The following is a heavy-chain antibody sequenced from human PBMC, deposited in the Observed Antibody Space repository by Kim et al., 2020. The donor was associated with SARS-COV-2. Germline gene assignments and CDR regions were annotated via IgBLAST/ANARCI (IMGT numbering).Heavy chain of an antibody. CDR2: YGGTT. J-gene: IGHJ4*02. CDR3: SPGKVGY. Sequence: YGGTTEYAASVKGRFTISRDDSKSIAYLQMNSLKTEDTAVYYCSPGKVGYWGQGTLVTVSS. D-gene: IGHD6-13*01. V-gene: IGHV3-49*02.